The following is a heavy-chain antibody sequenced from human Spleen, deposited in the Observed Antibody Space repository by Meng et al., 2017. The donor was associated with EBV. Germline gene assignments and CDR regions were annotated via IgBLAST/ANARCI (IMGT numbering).Heavy chain of an antibody. Sequence: QVHLGGLGGGLVQPGRSLRLSCAVSGFNFSHHAMHWVRQAPGKGLEWVAVMSYDGSDKHYTDSVKGRFTISRDNPKNTLFLQMISLRVEDTAVYFCANGDYADFWGQGTLVTVSS. J-gene: IGHJ4*02. CDR2: MSYDGSDK. CDR1: GFNFSHHA. V-gene: IGHV3-30-3*01. D-gene: IGHD4-17*01. CDR3: ANGDYADF.